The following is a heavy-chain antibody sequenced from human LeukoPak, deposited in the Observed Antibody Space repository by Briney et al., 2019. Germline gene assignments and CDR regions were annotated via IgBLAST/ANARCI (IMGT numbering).Heavy chain of an antibody. V-gene: IGHV1-2*02. D-gene: IGHD2-2*02. CDR1: GYTFTGYY. CDR2: INPNSGGT. J-gene: IGHJ5*02. CDR3: ARDFWGCSSTSCYTSGFDP. Sequence: ASVKVSCKASGYTFTGYYMHWVRQAPGQGLEWMGWINPNSGGTNYAQKFQGGVTMTRDTSISTAYMELSRLRSDDTAVYYCARDFWGCSSTSCYTSGFDPWGQGTLVTVSS.